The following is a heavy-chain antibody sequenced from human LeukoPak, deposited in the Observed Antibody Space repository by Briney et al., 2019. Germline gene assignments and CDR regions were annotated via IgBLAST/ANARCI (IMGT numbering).Heavy chain of an antibody. D-gene: IGHD1-26*01. CDR1: GFTLSNAW. Sequence: GGTLRLSCAASGFTLSNAWMCCVPHAPGKGREWGGRIKSKTDGGTTDYAAPVKGRFTISRDDSKNTLYLQMNRLKTEDTAVYYCITDSGSYGHDAFDIWGQGTMVTVSS. J-gene: IGHJ3*02. V-gene: IGHV3-15*01. CDR3: ITDSGSYGHDAFDI. CDR2: IKSKTDGGTT.